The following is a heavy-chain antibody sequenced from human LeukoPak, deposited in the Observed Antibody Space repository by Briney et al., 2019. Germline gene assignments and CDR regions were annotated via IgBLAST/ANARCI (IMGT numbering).Heavy chain of an antibody. V-gene: IGHV4-39*01. CDR3: ARQSGSYGGILDN. Sequence: SETLSLTCSVSGGSITYSHYYWGWVRQPPGKGLEWIGDIYYSGSTYYNPSLKSRVTISVDTSRNEFSLRLSSVTAADTALYFCARQSGSYGGILDNWGQGILGTVSS. CDR2: IYYSGST. J-gene: IGHJ4*02. D-gene: IGHD1-26*01. CDR1: GGSITYSHYY.